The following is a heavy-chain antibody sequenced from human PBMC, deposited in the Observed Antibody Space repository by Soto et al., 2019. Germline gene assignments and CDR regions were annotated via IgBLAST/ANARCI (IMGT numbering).Heavy chain of an antibody. Sequence: ASVKVSCKASGGTFSSYAISWVRQAPGQGLEWMGGIIPIFGTANYAQKFQGRVTITADESTSTAYMELSSLRSEDTAVYYCAKPHLTPAAMGAFDIWGQGTMVTVSS. CDR2: IIPIFGTA. CDR3: AKPHLTPAAMGAFDI. D-gene: IGHD2-2*01. V-gene: IGHV1-69*13. J-gene: IGHJ3*02. CDR1: GGTFSSYA.